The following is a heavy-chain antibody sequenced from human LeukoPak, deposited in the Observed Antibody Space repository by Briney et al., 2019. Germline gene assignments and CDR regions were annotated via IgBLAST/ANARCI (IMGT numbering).Heavy chain of an antibody. CDR1: GGSISSYY. J-gene: IGHJ4*02. CDR3: ARVDDYYDSSSYSY. V-gene: IGHV4-59*01. CDR2: IYYSGST. D-gene: IGHD3-22*01. Sequence: SETLSLTCTVSGGSISSYYWSWIRQPPGKGLEWIGYIYYSGSTNYNPSLKSRVTISVDTSKNQFSLKLSSVTAADTAVYYCARVDDYYDSSSYSYWGQGTLVTVSS.